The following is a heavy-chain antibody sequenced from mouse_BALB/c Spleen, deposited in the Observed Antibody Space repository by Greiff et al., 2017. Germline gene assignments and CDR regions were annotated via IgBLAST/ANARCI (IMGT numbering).Heavy chain of an antibody. J-gene: IGHJ1*01. Sequence: QVQLQQSGPGLVQPSQSLSITCTVSGFSLTSYGVHWVRQSPGKGLEWLGVIWSGGSTAYNAAFISRLSISKDNSKSQVFFKMNSLQANDTAIYYCARNPSYDGYHWYFDVWGAGTTVTVSS. CDR2: IWSGGST. CDR1: GFSLTSYG. D-gene: IGHD2-3*01. CDR3: ARNPSYDGYHWYFDV. V-gene: IGHV2-2*02.